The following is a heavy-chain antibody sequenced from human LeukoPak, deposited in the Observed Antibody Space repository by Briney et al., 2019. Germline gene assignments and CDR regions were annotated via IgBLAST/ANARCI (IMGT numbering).Heavy chain of an antibody. CDR2: FYSGGKT. Sequence: PGGSLRLSCAASGFTVSSSYMSWVRQAPGKGLEWVSVFYSGGKTYYTDSVKGRFTISRDNSKNTLYLQMNSLRAEDTAVYYCAKDIAARPVYWGQGTLVTVSS. J-gene: IGHJ4*02. D-gene: IGHD6-6*01. CDR3: AKDIAARPVY. V-gene: IGHV3-53*01. CDR1: GFTVSSSY.